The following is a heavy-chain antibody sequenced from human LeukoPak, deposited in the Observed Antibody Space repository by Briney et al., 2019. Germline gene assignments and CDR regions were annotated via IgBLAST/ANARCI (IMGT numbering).Heavy chain of an antibody. CDR1: GGSISSSTYY. Sequence: SETLSLTCTVSGGSISSSTYYWGWIRQSPGKGLEWIGSVHYSGGSYYSPSLKSRVTISLNTSKNQFSLKLSSVTAADTAVYYCARVMITFGGVIGQFDYWGQGTLVTVSS. V-gene: IGHV4-39*07. J-gene: IGHJ4*02. CDR3: ARVMITFGGVIGQFDY. CDR2: VHYSGGS. D-gene: IGHD3-16*02.